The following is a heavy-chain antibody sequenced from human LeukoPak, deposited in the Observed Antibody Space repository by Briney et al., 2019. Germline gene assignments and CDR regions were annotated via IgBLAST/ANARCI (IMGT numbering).Heavy chain of an antibody. J-gene: IGHJ4*02. CDR3: TGGYSGCDINY. CDR2: IRSKANRYAT. D-gene: IGHD5-12*01. V-gene: IGHV3-73*01. CDR1: GFTFSDSV. Sequence: PGGSLRLSCAASGFTFSDSVIHWVRQASGKGLEWVGRIRSKANRYATAYAASVKDRFTISRDDSKNTAYLQMNSLKTEDTAVYYCTGGYSGCDINYWGQGTLVTVSS.